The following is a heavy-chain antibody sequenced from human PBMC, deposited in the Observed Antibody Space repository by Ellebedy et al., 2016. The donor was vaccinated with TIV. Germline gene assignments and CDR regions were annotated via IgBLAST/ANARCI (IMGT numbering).Heavy chain of an antibody. J-gene: IGHJ6*02. V-gene: IGHV4-30-4*01. Sequence: MPSETLSLTCTVSGDSVTNPDYHWTWIRQSPGKGLEWIGYIHHSGSSSYNPSLRGRSFMSVDTSKNQFHLKLSSVTASDTAVSYCAREGPYVYGLDVWGQGTTVSVSS. CDR3: AREGPYVYGLDV. CDR2: IHHSGSS. D-gene: IGHD3-10*02. CDR1: GDSVTNPDYH.